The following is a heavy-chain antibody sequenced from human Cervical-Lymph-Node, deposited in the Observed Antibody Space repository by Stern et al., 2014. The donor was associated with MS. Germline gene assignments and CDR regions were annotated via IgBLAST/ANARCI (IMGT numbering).Heavy chain of an antibody. CDR2: VSYDGTQR. CDR3: ARGGRGVGLEY. Sequence: VQLVESGGGVVQPGRSLSLSCGASGFTFSTYAMHWVRQAPGKGLEWVAFVSYDGTQRNSTDSVKARFTISRDNSKNTLYLHMNSLRDEETAVYFCARGGRGVGLEYWGQGALVTVSS. D-gene: IGHD3-10*01. J-gene: IGHJ4*02. CDR1: GFTFSTYA. V-gene: IGHV3-30-3*01.